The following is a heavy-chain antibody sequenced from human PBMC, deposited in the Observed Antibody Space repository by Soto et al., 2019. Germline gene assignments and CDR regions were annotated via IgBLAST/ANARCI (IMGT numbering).Heavy chain of an antibody. CDR1: GGTFSSYA. J-gene: IGHJ6*02. CDR3: ARDAQFTVMGGMDV. CDR2: IIAIFGTA. V-gene: IGHV1-69*06. Sequence: QAQLVQSGAEGKKPGSSVKVSCKASGGTFSSYAISWVRQAPGQGLEWMGGIIAIFGTANYAQKFQGRVTITADKSTSTAYMELSSLRSEDTAVYYCARDAQFTVMGGMDVWGQGTTVTVSS. D-gene: IGHD4-4*01.